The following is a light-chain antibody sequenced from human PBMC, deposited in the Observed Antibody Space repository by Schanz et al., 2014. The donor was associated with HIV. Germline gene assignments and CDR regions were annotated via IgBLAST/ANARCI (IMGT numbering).Light chain of an antibody. J-gene: IGKJ4*01. CDR3: QQYDRSPYT. CDR2: GAS. Sequence: EIVLTQSPGTLSLSPGERATLSCRASQSVSSSYLAWYQQKPGQAPRLLIYGASSRATGVPARFSGSGSGTDFTLTISRLEPEDFAVYYCQQYDRSPYTFGGGTKVEIK. CDR1: QSVSSSY. V-gene: IGKV3-20*01.